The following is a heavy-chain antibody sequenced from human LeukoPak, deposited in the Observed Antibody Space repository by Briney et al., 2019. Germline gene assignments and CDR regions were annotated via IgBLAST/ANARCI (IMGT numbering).Heavy chain of an antibody. V-gene: IGHV3-23*01. CDR3: AKVDSSGWFDVVGGSMAY. D-gene: IGHD6-19*01. Sequence: PGGSLRLSCAASGFTFSSYAMSWVRQAPGKGLEWVSAISGSGGSTYYADSVKGRFTISRDNSKNTLYLQMNSLRAEDTAVYYCAKVDSSGWFDVVGGSMAYWGQGTLVTVSS. CDR1: GFTFSSYA. CDR2: ISGSGGST. J-gene: IGHJ4*02.